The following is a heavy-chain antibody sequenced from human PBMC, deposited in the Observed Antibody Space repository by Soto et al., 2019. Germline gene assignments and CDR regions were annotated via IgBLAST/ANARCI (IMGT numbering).Heavy chain of an antibody. J-gene: IGHJ2*01. D-gene: IGHD1-26*01. CDR2: IFHSGST. Sequence: QLQLQESGSGLVKPSQTLSLTCAVSGGSISSGGYSWSWLRQPPGKGLEWIGYIFHSGSTYYIPSLKSRVTISVGGSKNRFSLELSSVTAADTAVYYCAREGGSWSPDWYFNVCGRGTLVTVSS. CDR1: GGSISSGGYS. CDR3: AREGGSWSPDWYFNV. V-gene: IGHV4-30-2*01.